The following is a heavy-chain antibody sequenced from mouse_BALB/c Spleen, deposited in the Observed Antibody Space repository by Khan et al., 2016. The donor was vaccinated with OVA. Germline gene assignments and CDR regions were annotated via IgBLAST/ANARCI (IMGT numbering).Heavy chain of an antibody. CDR1: GYSFTGYF. V-gene: IGHV1-20*02. CDR3: ARKNGSDFDY. CDR2: INPHIGET. J-gene: IGHJ2*01. Sequence: EVQLQQSGPELVKPGASVKISCKASGYSFTGYFMNWVMQSHGKSLEWIGRINPHIGETFYNQKFKGKATLTVDESSSTVYMELRSLASEDSAVYYCARKNGSDFDYWGQGTTLTVSP. D-gene: IGHD1-1*01.